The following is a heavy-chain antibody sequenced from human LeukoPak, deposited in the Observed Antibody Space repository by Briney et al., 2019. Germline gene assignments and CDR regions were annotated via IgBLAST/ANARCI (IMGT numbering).Heavy chain of an antibody. J-gene: IGHJ4*02. D-gene: IGHD6-19*01. CDR1: GFTFSSYA. CDR2: IIGSDGST. V-gene: IGHV3-23*01. Sequence: GVLRLSRAASGFTFSSYALSWVRQPPGKGLAWVSAIIGSDGSTYYADSVKGRFTISRDSSKNTLYLQMNSLRAEDTAVYYCAKDRSSGWSRGSDYWGQGTWSPSPQ. CDR3: AKDRSSGWSRGSDY.